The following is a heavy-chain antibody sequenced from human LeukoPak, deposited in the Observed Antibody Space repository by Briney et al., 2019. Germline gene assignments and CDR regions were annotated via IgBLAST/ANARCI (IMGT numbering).Heavy chain of an antibody. CDR1: GYTFTSYD. D-gene: IGHD6-13*01. CDR2: IIPIFGTA. J-gene: IGHJ4*02. V-gene: IGHV1-69*06. CDR3: ATGYSSSWYPDY. Sequence: SVKVSCKASGYTFTSYDINWVRQAPGQGLEWMGGIIPIFGTANYAQKFQGRVTITADKSTSTAYMELSSLRSEDTAVYYCATGYSSSWYPDYWGQGTLVTVSS.